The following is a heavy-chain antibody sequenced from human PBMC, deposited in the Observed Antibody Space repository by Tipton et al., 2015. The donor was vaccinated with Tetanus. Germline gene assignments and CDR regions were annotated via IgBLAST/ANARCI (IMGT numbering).Heavy chain of an antibody. CDR1: GGPFSGYY. D-gene: IGHD3-3*01. J-gene: IGHJ6*02. Sequence: TLSLTCAVYGGPFSGYYWSWIRQPPGKGLEWIGEINHSGSTNYNPSLKSRVTISVDTSKNQFSLNLSSVTAADTAVYYCARDQRIRFLAPTSFFFNYGMDVWGQGTTVTVSS. V-gene: IGHV4-34*01. CDR2: INHSGST. CDR3: ARDQRIRFLAPTSFFFNYGMDV.